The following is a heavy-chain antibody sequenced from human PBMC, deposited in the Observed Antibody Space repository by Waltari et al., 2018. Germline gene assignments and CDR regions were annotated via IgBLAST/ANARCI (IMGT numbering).Heavy chain of an antibody. J-gene: IGHJ4*02. CDR2: IYYSGST. CDR3: ARVDVVPAANVDY. V-gene: IGHV4-30-4*08. CDR1: GGSISSGAYS. Sequence: QVQLQESGPGLVKPSQTLSLTCTVSGGSISSGAYSWSWIRQPPGKGLEWIGYIYYSGSTYYNPSLKSRVTISVDTSKNQFSLKLSSVTAADTAVYYCARVDVVPAANVDYWGQGTLVTVSS. D-gene: IGHD2-2*01.